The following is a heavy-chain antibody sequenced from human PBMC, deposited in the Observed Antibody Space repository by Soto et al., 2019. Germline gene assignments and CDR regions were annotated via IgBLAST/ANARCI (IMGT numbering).Heavy chain of an antibody. Sequence: SVKVSCKASGFTFTSSAVQWVRQARGQRLEWMGGIIPIFGTANYAQKFQGRVTITADESTSTAYMELSSLRSEDTAVYYCAREDSSSSGDYWGQGTLVTVSS. CDR1: GFTFTSSA. CDR2: IIPIFGTA. J-gene: IGHJ4*02. CDR3: AREDSSSSGDY. V-gene: IGHV1-69*13. D-gene: IGHD6-6*01.